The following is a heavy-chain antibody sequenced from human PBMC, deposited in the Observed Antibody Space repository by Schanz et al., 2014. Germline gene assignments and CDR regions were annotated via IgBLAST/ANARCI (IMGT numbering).Heavy chain of an antibody. J-gene: IGHJ4*02. CDR2: IWNNGVTK. CDR3: ARPRFDYGEVDY. V-gene: IGHV3-33*08. Sequence: VRLVESGGGLVQPGGSLRLSCAASGFTFSSYAMHWVRQAPGKGLEWVAVIWNNGVTKYYADSVRGRFTISRDRFQNTLYLRMSSLRAEDTAVYYCARPRFDYGEVDYWGQGTLVTVSS. CDR1: GFTFSSYA. D-gene: IGHD4-17*01.